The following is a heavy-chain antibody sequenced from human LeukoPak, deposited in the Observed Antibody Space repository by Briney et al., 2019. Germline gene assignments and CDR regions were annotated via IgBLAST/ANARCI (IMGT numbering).Heavy chain of an antibody. CDR1: GRSISSYY. CDR2: VHASGST. V-gene: IGHV4-4*07. CDR3: ASSRSYSDWYLDY. Sequence: PSETLSLTCAGSGRSISSYYWSCIRQPAGKELEWIGRVHASGSTNYNPSLKSRVTMSVDTSKNQFSLKLTSVTAADTAVYYCASSRSYSDWYLDYWGLGTLVTVSS. D-gene: IGHD2-21*01. J-gene: IGHJ4*02.